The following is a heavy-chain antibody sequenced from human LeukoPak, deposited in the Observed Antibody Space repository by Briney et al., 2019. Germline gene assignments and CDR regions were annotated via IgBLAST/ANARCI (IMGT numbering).Heavy chain of an antibody. Sequence: GASVKVSCKASGYTFTGYWLHWVRQAPGQGLEWMGWIDPNGGGTNYAQKFQGRVTMTRDTSISTAYMELSRLRSDDTAVYYCVKFAGGIYWGQGTLVTVSS. CDR2: IDPNGGGT. J-gene: IGHJ4*02. CDR1: GYTFTGYW. CDR3: VKFAGGIY. D-gene: IGHD3-16*01. V-gene: IGHV1-2*02.